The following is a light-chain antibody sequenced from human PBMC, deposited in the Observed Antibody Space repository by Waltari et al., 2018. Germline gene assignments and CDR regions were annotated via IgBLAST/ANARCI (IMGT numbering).Light chain of an antibody. J-gene: IGKJ4*01. V-gene: IGKV4-1*01. CDR3: QQYYSIPLT. CDR1: QRVFFSSNNRNY. Sequence: DIVMTQSPDSLAVSLGERATIPCKPSQRVFFSSNNRNYLSWYQQKPGEPPKLLIYWATTRESGVPDRFSGDGSETDFTLTISSLLPEDVAVYYCQQYYSIPLTFGGGTKVEIK. CDR2: WAT.